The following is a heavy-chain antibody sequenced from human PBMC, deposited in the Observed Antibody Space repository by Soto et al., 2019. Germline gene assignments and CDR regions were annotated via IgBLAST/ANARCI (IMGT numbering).Heavy chain of an antibody. CDR2: ISDSGHYI. D-gene: IGHD3-22*01. J-gene: IGHJ5*02. CDR3: ARSGLDLPYSASHWFDH. Sequence: GGSLRLSCAASGFTFSTYGMNWVRQAPEKGLEWLSSISDSGHYIYYADSVKGRFTISRDNSKNSLFLQMNSLRGEDTAVSYCARSGLDLPYSASHWFDHWGHGTLVTVSS. CDR1: GFTFSTYG. V-gene: IGHV3-21*01.